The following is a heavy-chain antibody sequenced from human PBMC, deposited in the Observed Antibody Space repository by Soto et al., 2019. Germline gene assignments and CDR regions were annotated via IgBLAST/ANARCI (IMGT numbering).Heavy chain of an antibody. CDR1: GGSISSSNW. J-gene: IGHJ4*02. CDR3: ARANIGMRYYFYY. D-gene: IGHD2-2*01. Sequence: LSLTCAVSGGSISSSNWWSWVRQPPGKGLEWIGEIYHSGSTNYNPSLKSRVTISVDKSKNQFSLKLSSVTAADTAVYYCARANIGMRYYFYYWGQGTLVTVSS. V-gene: IGHV4-4*02. CDR2: IYHSGST.